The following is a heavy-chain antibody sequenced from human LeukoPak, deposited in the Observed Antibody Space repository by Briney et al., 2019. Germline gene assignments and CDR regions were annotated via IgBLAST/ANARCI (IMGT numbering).Heavy chain of an antibody. D-gene: IGHD3-22*01. J-gene: IGHJ4*02. CDR1: GFTFSSYA. Sequence: GRSLRLSCAASGFTFSSYAMHWVRQAPGKGLEWVAVISYDGSNKYYADSVKGRFTISRDNSKNTLYLQMNSLRAEDTAVYYCARDDGYDSLDYWGQGTLVTVSS. CDR3: ARDDGYDSLDY. CDR2: ISYDGSNK. V-gene: IGHV3-30-3*01.